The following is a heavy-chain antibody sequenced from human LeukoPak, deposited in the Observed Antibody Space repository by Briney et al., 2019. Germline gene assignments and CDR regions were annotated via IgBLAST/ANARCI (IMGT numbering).Heavy chain of an antibody. CDR2: INSDGSST. V-gene: IGHV3-74*01. J-gene: IGHJ4*02. CDR1: GFTFSNSA. D-gene: IGHD6-19*01. Sequence: GGSLRLSCAASGFTFSNSAMNWVRQVPGKGLEWVSRINSDGSSTSYADSVKGRFTISRDNVKNTLYLQMNSLRAEDTAVYYCARVRSSGWSYFDYWGQGTLVTVSS. CDR3: ARVRSSGWSYFDY.